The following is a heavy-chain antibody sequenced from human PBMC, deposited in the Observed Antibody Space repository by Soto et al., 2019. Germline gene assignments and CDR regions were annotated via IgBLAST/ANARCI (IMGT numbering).Heavy chain of an antibody. V-gene: IGHV1-69*12. Sequence: QVQLVQSGAEVKKPGSSVKVSCKASGGTFSSYAISWVRQAPGQGLEWMGGIIPIVGTANFAQKFQGRVTITADESTRTANMERSRLGSEDTAVYYWARVYGDYAGDYWGQGTMVTVSS. CDR3: ARVYGDYAGDY. CDR2: IIPIVGTA. D-gene: IGHD4-17*01. J-gene: IGHJ4*02. CDR1: GGTFSSYA.